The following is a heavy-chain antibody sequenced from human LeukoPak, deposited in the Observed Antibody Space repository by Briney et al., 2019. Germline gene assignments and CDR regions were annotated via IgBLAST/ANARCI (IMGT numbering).Heavy chain of an antibody. CDR3: ARRSAAAGYTVDFDY. J-gene: IGHJ4*02. CDR1: GYDFSSYW. V-gene: IGHV5-51*01. CDR2: MYPGDSDI. Sequence: GESLKISCKASGYDFSSYWIGWVRQMPGKGLEWMGIMYPGDSDIRYSPSFQGQVTISADKSISTAYLQWSSLKASDTAMYYCARRSAAAGYTVDFDYWGQGTLVTVSS. D-gene: IGHD6-13*01.